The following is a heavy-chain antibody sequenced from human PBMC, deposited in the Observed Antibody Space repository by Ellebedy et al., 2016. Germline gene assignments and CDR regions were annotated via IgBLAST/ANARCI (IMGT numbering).Heavy chain of an antibody. CDR3: ASLRSRASFVH. CDR1: GGSMSTYY. Sequence: SETLSLTCTVSGGSMSTYYWSWIRQAPGKGLEWIGYIYYSGSTSYNPSLKSRVTISGDMSKNHFSLKLSSVTAADTAVYYCASLRSRASFVHWGQGTLVSVSS. J-gene: IGHJ4*02. V-gene: IGHV4-59*08. D-gene: IGHD4-17*01. CDR2: IYYSGST.